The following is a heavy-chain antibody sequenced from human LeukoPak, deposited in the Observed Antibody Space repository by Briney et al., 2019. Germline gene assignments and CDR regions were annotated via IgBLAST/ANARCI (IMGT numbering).Heavy chain of an antibody. CDR3: ASTPNRYCSSTSCYSDMDV. J-gene: IGHJ6*02. V-gene: IGHV3-21*01. CDR2: ISSSSSYI. CDR1: GFTFSSYS. Sequence: GGSLRLSCAASGFTFSSYSMNWVRQAPGKGLEWGSSISSSSSYIYYADSVKGRFTISRENAKNSLYLQMNSLRAEDTAVYYCASTPNRYCSSTSCYSDMDVWGQGTTVTVSS. D-gene: IGHD2-2*01.